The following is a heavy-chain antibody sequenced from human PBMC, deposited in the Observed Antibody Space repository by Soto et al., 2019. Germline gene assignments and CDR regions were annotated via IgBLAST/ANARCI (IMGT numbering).Heavy chain of an antibody. Sequence: DVQLLESGGGLVQPGGSLRLSCAASGFTFRSYAMSWVRQAPGKGLEWVSGISGSGISTHYADSVKGRFTVSRDNSKNTLYLQMNSLIAANTAVYNCAKEPVGPDWYFDLWGRGTLVTVSS. CDR3: AKEPVGPDWYFDL. V-gene: IGHV3-23*01. CDR1: GFTFRSYA. CDR2: ISGSGIST. J-gene: IGHJ2*01.